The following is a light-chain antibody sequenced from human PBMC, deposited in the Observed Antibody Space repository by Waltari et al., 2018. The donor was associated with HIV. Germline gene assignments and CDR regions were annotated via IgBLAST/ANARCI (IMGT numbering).Light chain of an antibody. CDR1: TSAVGGCGY. CDR3: SSYTATTAIL. J-gene: IGLJ3*02. V-gene: IGLV2-14*01. CDR2: EVT. Sequence: QSVLTQPASVSGSPAQSIPISCTGTTSAVGGCGYFSWYQQHPGKAPKLLIYEVTHRPSGISSRFSGSKSGNTASMTISGLQAEDEADYYCSSYTATTAILFGGGTKVTVL.